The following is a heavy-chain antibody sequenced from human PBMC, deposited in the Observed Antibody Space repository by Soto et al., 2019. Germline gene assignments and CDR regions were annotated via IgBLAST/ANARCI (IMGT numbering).Heavy chain of an antibody. D-gene: IGHD1-26*01. Sequence: GGSLRLSCAASGFTFSSYSMNWVRQAPGKGLEWVSSISSSSSYIYYADSVKGRFTISRDNAKNSLYLQMNSPRAEDTAVYYCARDRTHSGSYYFKGSNWFDPWGQGTLVTVSS. V-gene: IGHV3-21*01. CDR2: ISSSSSYI. J-gene: IGHJ5*02. CDR1: GFTFSSYS. CDR3: ARDRTHSGSYYFKGSNWFDP.